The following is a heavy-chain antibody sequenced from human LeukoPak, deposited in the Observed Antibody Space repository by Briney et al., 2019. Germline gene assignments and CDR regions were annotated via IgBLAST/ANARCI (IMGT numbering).Heavy chain of an antibody. V-gene: IGHV3-30-3*01. D-gene: IGHD1-26*01. J-gene: IGHJ4*02. CDR2: VSPHVNTI. CDR1: GFTFTDHS. CDR3: ARESQMGGTPFDC. Sequence: GGSLRLSCVASGFTFTDHSMHWGREPPGKGLEWVAVVSPHVNTIFYADSRKGRFPISRDNSKNTIYLQIDSLRDEDTGIYYCARESQMGGTPFDCWGQGSLVTVSS.